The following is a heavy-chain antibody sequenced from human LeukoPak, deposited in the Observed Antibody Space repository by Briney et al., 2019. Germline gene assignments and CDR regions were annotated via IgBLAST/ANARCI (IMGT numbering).Heavy chain of an antibody. CDR2: IDNTGST. J-gene: IGHJ4*02. CDR1: GGSFSGYY. Sequence: SEALLLTCAVYGGSFSGYYWSWIRQPPGKGLEWIGEIDNTGSTNYNPSLKSRVTISVDTSKNQFSLKLSSVTAADTAVYYCASQGAVAIDYWGQGTLVTVSS. D-gene: IGHD6-19*01. V-gene: IGHV4-34*01. CDR3: ASQGAVAIDY.